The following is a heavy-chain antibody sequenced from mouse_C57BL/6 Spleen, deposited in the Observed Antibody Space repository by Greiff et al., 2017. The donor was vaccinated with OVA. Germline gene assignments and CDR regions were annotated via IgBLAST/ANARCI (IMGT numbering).Heavy chain of an antibody. CDR3: AREAYYYGSSGGAMDY. D-gene: IGHD1-1*01. V-gene: IGHV5-16*01. J-gene: IGHJ4*01. CDR1: GFTFSDYY. CDR2: INYDGSST. Sequence: EVQLVESEGGLVQPGSSMKLSCTASGFTFSDYYMAWVRQVPEKGLEWVANINYDGSSTYYLDSLKSRFIISRDNAKNILYLQMSSLKSEDTATYYGAREAYYYGSSGGAMDYWGQGTSVTVSS.